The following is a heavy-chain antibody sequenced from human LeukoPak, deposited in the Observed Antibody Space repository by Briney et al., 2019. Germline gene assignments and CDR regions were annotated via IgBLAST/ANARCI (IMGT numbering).Heavy chain of an antibody. CDR3: ARVRYYYGSGSYTTFDY. Sequence: SQTLSLTCAISGDSVSSNSAAWNWIRQSPSRGLEWLGRTYYRSKWYNDYAVSVESRITINPDTSKNQFSLQLNSVTPEDTAVYYCARVRYYYGSGSYTTFDYWGQGTLVTVSS. D-gene: IGHD3-10*01. V-gene: IGHV6-1*01. J-gene: IGHJ4*02. CDR2: TYYRSKWYN. CDR1: GDSVSSNSAA.